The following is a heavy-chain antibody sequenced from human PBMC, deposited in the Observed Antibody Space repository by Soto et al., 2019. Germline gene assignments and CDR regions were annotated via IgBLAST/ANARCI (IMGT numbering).Heavy chain of an antibody. CDR1: GFTFSSYA. Sequence: GGSLRLSCAASGFTFSSYAMSWVRQAPGKGLEWVSAIGGSGGSTYYADSVKGRFTISRDNSKNTLYLQMNSLRAEDTAVYYWAKALGYCSSTSCPPWGRGTLVTVPS. CDR3: AKALGYCSSTSCPP. D-gene: IGHD2-2*01. J-gene: IGHJ5*02. CDR2: IGGSGGST. V-gene: IGHV3-23*01.